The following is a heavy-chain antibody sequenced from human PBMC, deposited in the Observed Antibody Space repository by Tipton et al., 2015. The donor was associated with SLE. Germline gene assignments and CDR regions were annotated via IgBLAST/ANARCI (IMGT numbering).Heavy chain of an antibody. CDR1: GGSISSYY. CDR2: IYYSGST. Sequence: TLSLTCTVSGGSISSYYWSWIRQPPGKGLEWIGYIYYSGSTNYNPSLKSRVTISVDTSKNQFSLKLSSVTAAYTAVYYCARVERAARGFDYWGQGTLVTVSS. J-gene: IGHJ4*02. V-gene: IGHV4-59*01. D-gene: IGHD6-13*01. CDR3: ARVERAARGFDY.